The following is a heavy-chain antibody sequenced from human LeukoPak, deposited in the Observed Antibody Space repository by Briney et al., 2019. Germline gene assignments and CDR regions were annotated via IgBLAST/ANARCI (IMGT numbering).Heavy chain of an antibody. Sequence: SQTLSLTCTVSRVSISRGDDYWGWIRQPPGKGLEWIGYIDNSGSTFHNPYLKSRVTISVNTPKNQISLKLNSVTTADTAVYYCASAPSGEDVFDIWGQGKMVTVSS. V-gene: IGHV4-30-4*01. CDR2: IDNSGST. CDR1: RVSISRGDDY. J-gene: IGHJ3*02. CDR3: ASAPSGEDVFDI. D-gene: IGHD3-10*01.